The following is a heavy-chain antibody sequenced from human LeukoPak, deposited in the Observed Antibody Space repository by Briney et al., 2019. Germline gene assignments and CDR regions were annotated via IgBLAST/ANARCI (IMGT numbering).Heavy chain of an antibody. V-gene: IGHV4-59*08. CDR1: GGSISSYY. D-gene: IGHD1-14*01. Sequence: SETLSLTCTVSGGSISSYYWSWLRQPPGKGLEWIGYIYYRGSTNYNPSLKSRVNISVDTSKNQFSLKLSSVTAADTAVYYCARKRNRGTFDYWGQGTLVTVSS. CDR2: IYYRGST. CDR3: ARKRNRGTFDY. J-gene: IGHJ4*02.